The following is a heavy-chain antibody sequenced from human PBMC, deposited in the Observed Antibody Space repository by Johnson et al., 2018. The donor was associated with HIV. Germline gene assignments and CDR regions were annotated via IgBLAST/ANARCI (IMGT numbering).Heavy chain of an antibody. CDR2: ISYDGRNK. CDR3: AKCIGDRGLIDVFDI. J-gene: IGHJ3*02. D-gene: IGHD3-16*01. Sequence: QVQLVESGGGVVQPGRSLRLSCAASGFTFSTYGTHWVRQSPGKGLEWVAGISYDGRNKYYADSVKGRVAISRDHSKNMMYLQMSSLRAEDTAVYYCAKCIGDRGLIDVFDIWGQGTMVSVSS. CDR1: GFTFSTYG. V-gene: IGHV3-33*06.